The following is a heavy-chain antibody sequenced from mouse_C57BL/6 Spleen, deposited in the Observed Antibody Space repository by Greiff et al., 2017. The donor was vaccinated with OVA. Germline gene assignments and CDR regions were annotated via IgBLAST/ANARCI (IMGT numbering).Heavy chain of an antibody. CDR1: GYTFTSYW. V-gene: IGHV1-59*01. J-gene: IGHJ2*01. CDR3: ARSPYYYGSSYFDY. CDR2: IDPSDSYT. D-gene: IGHD1-1*01. Sequence: QVQLQQPGAELVRPGTSVKLSCKASGYTFTSYWMHWVKQSPGQGLEWIGVIDPSDSYTNYNQKFKGKATLTVDTSSSTAYMQLSSLTSADSAVYYCARSPYYYGSSYFDYWGQGTTLTGSS.